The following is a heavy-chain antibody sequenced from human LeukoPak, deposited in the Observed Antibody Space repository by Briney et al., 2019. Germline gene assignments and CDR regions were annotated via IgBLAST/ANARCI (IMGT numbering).Heavy chain of an antibody. CDR3: ARIAAPGNRRLNF. J-gene: IGHJ1*01. Sequence: GASVKVSCKASGYTFTSYYMHWVRQAPGQGLEWVGIINPSGGSTSYAQKFQGRVTMTRDTSTSTVYMELSSLRSEDTAVYYCARIAAPGNRRLNFWGQGTLITVSS. V-gene: IGHV1-46*01. D-gene: IGHD6-13*01. CDR1: GYTFTSYY. CDR2: INPSGGST.